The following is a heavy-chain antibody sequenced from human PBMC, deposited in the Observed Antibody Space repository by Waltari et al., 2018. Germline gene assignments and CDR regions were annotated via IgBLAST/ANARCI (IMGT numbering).Heavy chain of an antibody. CDR3: ARGVTTVEY. V-gene: IGHV3-7*04. CDR1: GFPFKNHW. CDR2: IKQDGSEK. J-gene: IGHJ4*02. Sequence: EVQLVESGGGLVQPGGSLRLACSGVGFPFKNHWMSWVRQAPGKGPEWVASIKQDGSEKYYVDSMKGRFTISRDNAKNSLSLQMDSLRAEDTAVYFCARGVTTVEYWGQGTLVTVSS. D-gene: IGHD2-21*02.